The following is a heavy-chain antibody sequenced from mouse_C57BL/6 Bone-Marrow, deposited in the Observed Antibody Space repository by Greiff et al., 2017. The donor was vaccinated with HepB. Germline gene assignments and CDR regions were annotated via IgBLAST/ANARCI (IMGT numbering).Heavy chain of an antibody. Sequence: QVQLKQPGAELVKPGASVKLSCKASGYTFTSYWMHWVTQRPGQGLEWIGMIHPNSGSTNYNEKFKSKATLTGDKSSSTAYMQLSSLTSEDSAVYYWTRRGIDDYAGYYGGKGTTLTVSA. CDR3: TRRGIDDYAGYY. V-gene: IGHV1-64*01. CDR1: GYTFTSYW. CDR2: IHPNSGST. J-gene: IGHJ2*01. D-gene: IGHD2-4*01.